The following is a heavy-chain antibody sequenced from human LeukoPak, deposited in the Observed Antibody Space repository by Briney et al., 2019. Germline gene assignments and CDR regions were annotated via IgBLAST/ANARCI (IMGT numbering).Heavy chain of an antibody. CDR1: GGSISSYY. CDR3: ARDLGSGSQLFDY. Sequence: SETLSLTCTVSGGSISSYYWSWIRQPPGKGLEWIGYIYYSGSTNYNPSLKSRVTISVDTSKNQFSLKLSSVTAADTAVYYCARDLGSGSQLFDYWGQGTPVTVSS. D-gene: IGHD3-22*01. CDR2: IYYSGST. V-gene: IGHV4-59*01. J-gene: IGHJ4*02.